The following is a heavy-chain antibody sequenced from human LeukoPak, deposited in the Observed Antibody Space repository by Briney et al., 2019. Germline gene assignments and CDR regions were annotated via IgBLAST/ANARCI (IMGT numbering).Heavy chain of an antibody. J-gene: IGHJ4*02. Sequence: GGSLRLSCAASGFTFSSYVMSWVRQAPWKGLEWVSYINHNAETIYYADSVKGRFTISRDSAKNVLYLQMNRLRDGDTAVYFCARDSDWAFDNWGQGTLVTVSS. V-gene: IGHV3-48*02. CDR2: INHNAETI. CDR1: GFTFSSYV. CDR3: ARDSDWAFDN. D-gene: IGHD2-21*02.